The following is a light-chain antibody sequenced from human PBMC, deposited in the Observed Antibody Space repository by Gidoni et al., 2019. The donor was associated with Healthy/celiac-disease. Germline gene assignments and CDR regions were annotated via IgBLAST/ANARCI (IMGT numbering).Light chain of an antibody. CDR1: QSISSY. CDR2: AAS. Sequence: DSQLEHSLSSLSASVGDRVTITCRASQSISSYLNWYQQKPGKAPKLLIYAASSLQSGVPSRFSGSGSGTDFTLTISSLQPEDFATYYCQQSYSTPPCSFGEGTKLEIK. CDR3: QQSYSTPPCS. J-gene: IGKJ2*04. V-gene: IGKV1-39*01.